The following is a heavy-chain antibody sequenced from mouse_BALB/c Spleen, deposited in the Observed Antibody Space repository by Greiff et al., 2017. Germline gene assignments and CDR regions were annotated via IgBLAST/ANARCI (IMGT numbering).Heavy chain of an antibody. Sequence: EVHLVESGPELVKPGASVKISCKASGYTFTDYYMNWVKQSHGKSLEWIGLVNPNNGGTSYNQKFKGKATLTVDKSSSTAYMELRSLTSEDSAVYYCARPPMDYWGQGTSVTVSS. CDR3: ARPPMDY. CDR1: GYTFTDYY. V-gene: IGHV1-26*01. J-gene: IGHJ4*01. CDR2: VNPNNGGT.